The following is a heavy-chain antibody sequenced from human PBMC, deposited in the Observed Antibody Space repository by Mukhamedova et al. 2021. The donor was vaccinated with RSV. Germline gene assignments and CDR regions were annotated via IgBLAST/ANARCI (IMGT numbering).Heavy chain of an antibody. CDR3: ARERVGYCCSTNCYSAFDI. Sequence: GWVANIKQDGSEKYYVDSVKGRFTISRDNAHNSLYLQMNSLRAEDTAVYYCARERVGYCCSTNCYSAFDIWGQGTXFTVSS. CDR2: IKQDGSEK. J-gene: IGHJ3*02. V-gene: IGHV3-7*01. D-gene: IGHD2-2*02.